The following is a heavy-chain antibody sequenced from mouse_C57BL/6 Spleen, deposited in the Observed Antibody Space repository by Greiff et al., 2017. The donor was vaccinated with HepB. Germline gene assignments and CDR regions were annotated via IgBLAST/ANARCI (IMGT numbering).Heavy chain of an antibody. CDR1: GFSLTSYA. Sequence: QVQLQQSGPGLVAPSQSLSITCTVSGFSLTSYAISWVRQPPGKGLEWLGVIWTGGGTNYNSALKSRLSISKDNSKSQVFLKMNSLHTDDTARYYCARTAQSQSPYFDYWGQGTTLTVSS. J-gene: IGHJ2*01. V-gene: IGHV2-9-1*01. CDR3: ARTAQSQSPYFDY. CDR2: IWTGGGT. D-gene: IGHD3-2*02.